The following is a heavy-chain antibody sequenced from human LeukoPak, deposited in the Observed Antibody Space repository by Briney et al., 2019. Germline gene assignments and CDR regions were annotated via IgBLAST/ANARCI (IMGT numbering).Heavy chain of an antibody. CDR2: INPNSGGT. Sequence: ASVKVPCKASGYTFTGYYMHWVRQAPGQGLEWMGWINPNSGGTNYAQKFQGRVTMTRDTSISTAYMELSRLRSDDTAVYYCARYSSRYYYDSSGYYAYWGQGTLVTVSS. J-gene: IGHJ4*02. D-gene: IGHD3-22*01. CDR1: GYTFTGYY. CDR3: ARYSSRYYYDSSGYYAY. V-gene: IGHV1-2*02.